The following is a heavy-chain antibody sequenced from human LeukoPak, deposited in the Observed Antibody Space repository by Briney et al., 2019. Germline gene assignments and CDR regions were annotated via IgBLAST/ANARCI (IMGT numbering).Heavy chain of an antibody. V-gene: IGHV3-23*01. Sequence: GGSLRLSCAASGFTFSSSAMSWARQAPGKGLEWVSAISGSGGSTYYADSVRGRFTISRDNSKNTLNLQMNSLRAEDTAVYYCAKHEGGSMNVWGQGTTVTVSS. CDR2: ISGSGGST. D-gene: IGHD3-16*01. CDR1: GFTFSSSA. CDR3: AKHEGGSMNV. J-gene: IGHJ6*02.